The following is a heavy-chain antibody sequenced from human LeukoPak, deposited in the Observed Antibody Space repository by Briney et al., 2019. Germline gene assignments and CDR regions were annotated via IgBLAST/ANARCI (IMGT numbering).Heavy chain of an antibody. CDR3: ATYGDFPYCFYY. CDR1: GGSISSSNW. J-gene: IGHJ4*02. CDR2: IYHSGST. D-gene: IGHD2-21*02. V-gene: IGHV4-4*02. Sequence: PSETLSLTCAVSGGSISSSNWWSWVRQPPGKGLGWIGEIYHSGSTNYNPSLKSRVTISVDKSKNQFSLKLNSVTAADTAEYYCATYGDFPYCFYYWGQGTLVTVSS.